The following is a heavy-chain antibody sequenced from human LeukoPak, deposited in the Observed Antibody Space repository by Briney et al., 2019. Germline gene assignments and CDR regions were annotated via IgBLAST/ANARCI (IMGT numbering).Heavy chain of an antibody. CDR3: ARIEGSTFDY. V-gene: IGHV5-51*01. CDR2: IYPGDSES. CDR1: GYTFTSYW. J-gene: IGHJ4*02. Sequence: AGESLNISRKASGYTFTSYWIGWVRQMPGKGLEWMGIIYPGDSESKYNPSLPGQLTISADKTISTAYLQSSSVKASDTAIYYCARIEGSTFDYWGQGTLVTVSS.